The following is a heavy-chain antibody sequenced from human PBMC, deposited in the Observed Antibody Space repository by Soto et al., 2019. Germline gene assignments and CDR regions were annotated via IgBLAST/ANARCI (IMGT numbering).Heavy chain of an antibody. Sequence: ASVKVSCKASGGTFSSYAISWVRQAPGQGLEWIGWISANKGNTNYARNLQGRVTLTRDTSTDTVYMEMRSLRSDDTAVYYCARDRAHGLDIWGQGTVVTVSS. J-gene: IGHJ3*02. CDR2: ISANKGNT. CDR1: GGTFSSYA. V-gene: IGHV1-18*01. CDR3: ARDRAHGLDI.